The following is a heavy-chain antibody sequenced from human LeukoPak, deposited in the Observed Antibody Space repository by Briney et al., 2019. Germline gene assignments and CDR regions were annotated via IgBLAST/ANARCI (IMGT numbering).Heavy chain of an antibody. J-gene: IGHJ4*02. CDR2: TNHSGST. Sequence: PSETLSLTCAVYGGSFSGYYWSWIRQPPGKGLEWIGETNHSGSTNYNPSLKSRVTISVDTSKNQFSLKLSSVTAADTAVYYCAIPSSGRVKAFDYWGQGTLVTVSS. CDR3: AIPSSGRVKAFDY. D-gene: IGHD3-3*01. CDR1: GGSFSGYY. V-gene: IGHV4-34*01.